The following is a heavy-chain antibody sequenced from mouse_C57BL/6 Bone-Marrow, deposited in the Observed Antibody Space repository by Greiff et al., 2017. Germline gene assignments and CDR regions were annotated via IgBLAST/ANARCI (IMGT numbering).Heavy chain of an antibody. J-gene: IGHJ3*01. V-gene: IGHV5-12*01. CDR3: ARRFDDYDGAWFAY. CDR2: ISNGGGST. D-gene: IGHD2-4*01. Sequence: EVMLVESGGGLVQPGGSLKLSCAASGFTFSDYYMYWVRQTPEKRLEWVAYISNGGGSTYYPDTVKGRFTISRDNAKNTLYLQMSRLQSEDTAMYYCARRFDDYDGAWFAYWGQGTLVTVSA. CDR1: GFTFSDYY.